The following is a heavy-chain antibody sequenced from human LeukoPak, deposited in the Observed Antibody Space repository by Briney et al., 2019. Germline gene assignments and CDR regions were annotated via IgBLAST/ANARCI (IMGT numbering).Heavy chain of an antibody. CDR1: GFTFSNYD. V-gene: IGHV3-30*18. J-gene: IGHJ4*01. Sequence: GGSLRLSCAASGFTFSNYDMHWVRQAPGKGLEWVAVISSDGSNTYYADSVKGRFTISRDNSKNTLYLQMNSLRAEDTAVYYCAKVGDTSSWYCFFDCWGQGTLVTVSS. CDR3: AKVGDTSSWYCFFDC. CDR2: ISSDGSNT. D-gene: IGHD6-13*01.